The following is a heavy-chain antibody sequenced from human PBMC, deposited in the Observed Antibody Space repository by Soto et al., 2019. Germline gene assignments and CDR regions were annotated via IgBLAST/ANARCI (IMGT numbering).Heavy chain of an antibody. CDR1: GFPFSDHA. V-gene: IGHV3-23*01. CDR3: AKDLYVQPPSGWFDP. Sequence: EVQLLESGGGLVQPGGSLRLSCAASGFPFSDHAMHWVRQTPGKGLEWVSAITGRGDSTYYADSVKGRFTISRDNSKSTLYLHMMSLRAADTAVYYCAKDLYVQPPSGWFDPWGQGTVVTVSS. CDR2: ITGRGDST. J-gene: IGHJ5*02. D-gene: IGHD1-26*01.